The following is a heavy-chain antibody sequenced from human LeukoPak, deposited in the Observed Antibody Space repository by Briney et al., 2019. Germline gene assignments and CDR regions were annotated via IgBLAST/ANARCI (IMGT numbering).Heavy chain of an antibody. CDR1: GVSINIYY. D-gene: IGHD3-22*01. CDR2: SHGSGST. Sequence: SETLPLTCNVSGVSINIYYWSWLRQTPGKGLEWIGRSHGSGSTNYNPSLKNRVTISIDKSKKSLSLSLTSVTAADTALYFCARDGDYDSGVFDVWGQGTLVTVSS. V-gene: IGHV4-4*07. J-gene: IGHJ4*02. CDR3: ARDGDYDSGVFDV.